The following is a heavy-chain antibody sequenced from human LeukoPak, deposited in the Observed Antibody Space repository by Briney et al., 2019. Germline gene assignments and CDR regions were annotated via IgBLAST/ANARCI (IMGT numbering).Heavy chain of an antibody. CDR1: GYTFTGYY. CDR3: ARAFDIVVVLEPVHDAFDI. D-gene: IGHD2-2*01. Sequence: PSVNVSCKASGYTFTGYYMHWVRQAPGQGLEWMGWINPNSGGTNYAQKFQGRVTMTRDTSISTAYMELSRLRSDDTAVYYCARAFDIVVVLEPVHDAFDIWGQGTMVTVSS. V-gene: IGHV1-2*02. CDR2: INPNSGGT. J-gene: IGHJ3*02.